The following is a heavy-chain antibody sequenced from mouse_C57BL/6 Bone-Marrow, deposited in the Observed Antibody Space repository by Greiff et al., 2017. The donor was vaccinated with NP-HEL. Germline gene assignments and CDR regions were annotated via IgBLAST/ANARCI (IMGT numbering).Heavy chain of an antibody. V-gene: IGHV5-4*01. D-gene: IGHD2-2*01. CDR1: GFTFSSYA. Sequence: EVKLEESGGGLVKPGGSLKLSCAASGFTFSSYAMSWVRQTPEKRLEWVATISDGGSYTYYPDNVKGRFTISRDNAKNNLYLQMSHLKSEDTAMYYCARERLRRFAYWGQGTLVTVSA. CDR3: ARERLRRFAY. J-gene: IGHJ3*01. CDR2: ISDGGSYT.